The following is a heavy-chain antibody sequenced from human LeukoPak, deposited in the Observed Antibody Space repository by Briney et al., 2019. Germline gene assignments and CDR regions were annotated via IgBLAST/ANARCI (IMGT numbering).Heavy chain of an antibody. CDR1: GFTFSNYA. J-gene: IGHJ6*04. Sequence: GGSLRLSCAASGFTFSNYAMNWVRQAPGKGLEWVSYISSSGSTVYYADSVKGRFTISRDNAKNSLYLQMNSLRAEDTAVYYCAELGITMIGGVWGKGTTVTISS. D-gene: IGHD3-10*02. CDR3: AELGITMIGGV. V-gene: IGHV3-48*03. CDR2: ISSSGSTV.